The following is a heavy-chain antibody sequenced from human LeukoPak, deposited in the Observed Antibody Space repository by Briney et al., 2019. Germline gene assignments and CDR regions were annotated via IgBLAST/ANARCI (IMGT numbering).Heavy chain of an antibody. Sequence: AGGSLRLSCAASGFTFSSYAMHWVRQAPGKGLEWVAVISYDGSNTYYADSVKGRFTISRDNSKNTLYLQMNSLRAEDTAVYYCARETDSSGLYYFDYWGQGTLVTVSS. CDR1: GFTFSSYA. CDR3: ARETDSSGLYYFDY. CDR2: ISYDGSNT. V-gene: IGHV3-30-3*01. D-gene: IGHD3-22*01. J-gene: IGHJ4*02.